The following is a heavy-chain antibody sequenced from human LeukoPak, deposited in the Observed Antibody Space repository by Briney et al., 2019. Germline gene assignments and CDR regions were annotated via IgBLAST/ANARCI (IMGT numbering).Heavy chain of an antibody. CDR1: GGSISSGGYY. Sequence: RTSQTLSLTCTVSGGSISSGGYYWSWIRQHPGKGLEWIGYIYYSGSTYYNPSLKSRVTISVDTSKNQFSLKLSSVTAADMAVYYCARSRSGIPKYYFDYWGQGTLVTVSS. CDR2: IYYSGST. V-gene: IGHV4-31*03. J-gene: IGHJ4*02. D-gene: IGHD6-13*01. CDR3: ARSRSGIPKYYFDY.